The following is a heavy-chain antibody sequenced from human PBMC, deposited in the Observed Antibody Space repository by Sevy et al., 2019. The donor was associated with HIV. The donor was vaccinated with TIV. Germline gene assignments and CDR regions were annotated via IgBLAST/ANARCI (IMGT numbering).Heavy chain of an antibody. Sequence: GVSLRLSCAASGFTFRTYAMTWVRQAPGKGLDWVSAISGSGASTYYADSVKGRFTISRDNSKNTLYLQMNSLRAEDTAVYYRAKEGGGYNYDSSGLLDNWGQGTLVTVSS. CDR3: AKEGGGYNYDSSGLLDN. V-gene: IGHV3-23*01. CDR1: GFTFRTYA. D-gene: IGHD3-22*01. J-gene: IGHJ4*02. CDR2: ISGSGAST.